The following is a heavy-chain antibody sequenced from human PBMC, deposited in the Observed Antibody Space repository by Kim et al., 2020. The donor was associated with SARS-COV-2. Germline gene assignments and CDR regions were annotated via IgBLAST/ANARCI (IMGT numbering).Heavy chain of an antibody. Sequence: YSPSFQGQVTIPADKPISTAYLQWSSLKASDTAMYDCARQDTAMVRAFDYWGQGTLVTVSS. D-gene: IGHD5-18*01. J-gene: IGHJ4*02. CDR3: ARQDTAMVRAFDY. V-gene: IGHV5-51*01.